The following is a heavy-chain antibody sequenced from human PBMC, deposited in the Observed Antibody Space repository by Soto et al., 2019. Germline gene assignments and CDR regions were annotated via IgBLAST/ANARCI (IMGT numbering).Heavy chain of an antibody. V-gene: IGHV4-59*02. CDR3: ARDVRRVPGGADYHFMDV. D-gene: IGHD3-10*01. CDR2: IFYTGTT. J-gene: IGHJ6*03. Sequence: QVQLQESGPGLVKPGETLSLICSVSGASVSSSSWSWVRQSPGKGLEWIGYIFYTGTTNYNPSLPSRVTMSSDASTNQDALKLSSGTAAATAFYSCARDVRRVPGGADYHFMDVWGKGATVTVSS. CDR1: GASVSSSS.